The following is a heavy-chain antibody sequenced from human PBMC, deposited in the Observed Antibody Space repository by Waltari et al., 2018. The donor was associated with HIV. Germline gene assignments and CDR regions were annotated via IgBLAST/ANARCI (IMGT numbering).Heavy chain of an antibody. V-gene: IGHV1-3*02. CDR2: TNAGDGVT. Sequence: QVQLVQSGTEVKKPGDSVRITCTASGYVLTSFATHWVRQARGQGLQWVGWTNAGDGVTKNSQDFQARVTISRDTSTNTVYMEMSGLTYEDTAIFYCVRGGASGGFDGWGQGTLVDVSS. D-gene: IGHD3-10*01. CDR1: GYVLTSFA. CDR3: VRGGASGGFDG. J-gene: IGHJ4*02.